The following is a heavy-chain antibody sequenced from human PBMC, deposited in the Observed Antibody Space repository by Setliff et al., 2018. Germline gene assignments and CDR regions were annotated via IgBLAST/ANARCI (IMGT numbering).Heavy chain of an antibody. CDR2: IYPGDSDT. CDR3: TRHEDRNKCTSSSCYRENDAFDV. J-gene: IGHJ3*01. Sequence: LGESLTISCKASGYIFTNYWIGWVRQMPGKGLEWMGVIYPGDSDTRYSPSFQGQVTISADKSINTAYLQWSSLKASDTAIYYCTRHEDRNKCTSSSCYRENDAFDVWGQGAMVTVS. V-gene: IGHV5-51*01. D-gene: IGHD2-2*01. CDR1: GYIFTNYW.